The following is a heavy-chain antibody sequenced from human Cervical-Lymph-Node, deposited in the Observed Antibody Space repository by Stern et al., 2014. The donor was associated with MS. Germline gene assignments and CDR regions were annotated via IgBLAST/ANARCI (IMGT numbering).Heavy chain of an antibody. CDR2: IYHSGST. Sequence: QVQLQESGSGLVKPSQTLSLTCAVSGGSISSGGYSWSWIRQPPGKGLEWIGYIYHSGSTYYNPSLKSRATISVERSKNQFSLKLSSVTAADTAVYYCARSSTVTPNAFDIWGQGTMVTVSS. CDR3: ARSSTVTPNAFDI. D-gene: IGHD4-17*01. V-gene: IGHV4-30-2*01. CDR1: GGSISSGGYS. J-gene: IGHJ3*02.